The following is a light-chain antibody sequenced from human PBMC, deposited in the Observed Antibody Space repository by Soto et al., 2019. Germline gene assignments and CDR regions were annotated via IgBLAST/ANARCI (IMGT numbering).Light chain of an antibody. CDR1: QSVSSSY. J-gene: IGKJ3*01. CDR3: QQYGSSPFT. Sequence: EIVLTQSPGTLSLSPGERATLSCRASQSVSSSYLAWYQQKPGQTPRLLFYGASSRATGIPDRFSGSGSGTDFTLTISRLEPGDFAVYYCQQYGSSPFTFGPGTKVDIK. V-gene: IGKV3-20*01. CDR2: GAS.